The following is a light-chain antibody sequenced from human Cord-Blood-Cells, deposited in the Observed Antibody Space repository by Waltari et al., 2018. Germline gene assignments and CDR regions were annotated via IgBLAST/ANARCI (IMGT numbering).Light chain of an antibody. V-gene: IGLV2-23*02. Sequence: QSALTQPASVSGSPGQSIPISCPGTSSDVGSYNLVSWCQQHPGKATKLVFYEVSKRPSGVCNRFSGSKSGNTASLTISGLQAEDEADYYCCSYAGSSTWVFGGGTKLTVL. CDR2: EVS. J-gene: IGLJ3*02. CDR3: CSYAGSSTWV. CDR1: SSDVGSYNL.